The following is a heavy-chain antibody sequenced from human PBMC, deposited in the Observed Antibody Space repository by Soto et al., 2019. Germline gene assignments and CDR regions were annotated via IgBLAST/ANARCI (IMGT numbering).Heavy chain of an antibody. J-gene: IGHJ5*02. CDR1: GYTFTSYG. V-gene: IGHV1-3*01. D-gene: IGHD3-10*01. CDR3: ARDLGVSMLLDP. Sequence: ASVKVSCKASGYTFTSYGMHWVRQAPGQRLEWMGWINAGNGNTKYSQKFQGRVTITRDTSASTAYMELSSLRSEDTAVYYCARDLGVSMLLDPWGQATLVTVSS. CDR2: INAGNGNT.